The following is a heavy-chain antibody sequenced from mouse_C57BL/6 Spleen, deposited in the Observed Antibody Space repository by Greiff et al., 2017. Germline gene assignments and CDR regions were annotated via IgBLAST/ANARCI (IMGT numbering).Heavy chain of an antibody. J-gene: IGHJ2*01. D-gene: IGHD4-1*01. Sequence: VQLQQPGAELVKPGASVTLSCKASGYTFTSYWMHWVKQRPGQGLEWIGMIHPNSGSTNYNEKFKSKATLTVDKSSSTAYMQLSSLTSEDSAVYYCARTGPLFDYWGQGTTRTVSS. CDR3: ARTGPLFDY. CDR2: IHPNSGST. V-gene: IGHV1-64*01. CDR1: GYTFTSYW.